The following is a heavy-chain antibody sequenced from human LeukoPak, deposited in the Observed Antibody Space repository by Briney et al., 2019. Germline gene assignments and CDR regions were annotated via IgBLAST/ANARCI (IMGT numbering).Heavy chain of an antibody. J-gene: IGHJ3*02. CDR1: GGSFSGYY. Sequence: KPSETLSLTCAVYGGSFSGYYWSWIRQPPGKGLEWIGEINHSGSTNYNPSLKSRVTISVDTSKNQFSLKLSSVTAADTAVYYCARGATKSPWYSGSYYRFGSDAFDIWGQGTMVTVSS. CDR3: ARGATKSPWYSGSYYRFGSDAFDI. CDR2: INHSGST. V-gene: IGHV4-34*01. D-gene: IGHD1-26*01.